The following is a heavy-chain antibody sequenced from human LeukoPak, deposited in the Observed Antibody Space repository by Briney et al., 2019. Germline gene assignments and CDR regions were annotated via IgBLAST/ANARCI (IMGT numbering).Heavy chain of an antibody. D-gene: IGHD6-19*01. CDR2: IAGTGSDT. J-gene: IGHJ4*02. Sequence: GGSLRLSCTASEFTFSSYVMSWVRQAPGKGLEWVSAIAGTGSDTYYADSVKGRFTISRDNSRNTLYLQMNSLRAEDTAVYYCAKGWEYSSGFDSWGQGTLVTVSP. CDR1: EFTFSSYV. CDR3: AKGWEYSSGFDS. V-gene: IGHV3-23*01.